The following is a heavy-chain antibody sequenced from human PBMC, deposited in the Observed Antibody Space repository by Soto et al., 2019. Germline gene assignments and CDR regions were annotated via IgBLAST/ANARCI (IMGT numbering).Heavy chain of an antibody. CDR3: ARAPYSNAWYRFDL. CDR1: GFTFSGYW. D-gene: IGHD4-4*01. CDR2: IKHDGSVQ. J-gene: IGHJ4*02. V-gene: IGHV3-7*03. Sequence: GGSLRLSCEASGFTFSGYWMSWVRQAPGKGLEWVADIKHDGSVQYYVDSVKGRFTTSRDNAKKLLYLQMNGLRAEDTALYYCARAPYSNAWYRFDLWGQGTLVTVSS.